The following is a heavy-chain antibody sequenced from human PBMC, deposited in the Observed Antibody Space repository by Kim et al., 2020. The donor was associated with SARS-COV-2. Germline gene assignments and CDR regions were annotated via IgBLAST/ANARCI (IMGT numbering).Heavy chain of an antibody. J-gene: IGHJ6*04. CDR1: GFTFSSSG. Sequence: GGSLRLSCAASGFTFSSSGMHWVRQAPGKGLEWVAVISYDGSNKYYADSVKGRFTISRDNSKNTLFQQMNSLRAEDTAVYYCAKESGSGSYYAWTYYYYGMEVWGEGTTVTVSS. CDR3: AKESGSGSYYAWTYYYYGMEV. V-gene: IGHV3-30*18. D-gene: IGHD3-10*01. CDR2: ISYDGSNK.